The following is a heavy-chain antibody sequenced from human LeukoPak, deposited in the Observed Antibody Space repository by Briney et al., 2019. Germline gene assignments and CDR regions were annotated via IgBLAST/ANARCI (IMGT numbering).Heavy chain of an antibody. J-gene: IGHJ6*03. Sequence: PSETLSLTCTVSDDSITMYYWTWIRQPPGKGLEWIGYVDHTGSTNFNPSLNGRVSISRDASKNLFSLRLRSVTAADTAVYFCARGRVSSSTWYSTYYYYFYMDVWGKGTTVTVSS. D-gene: IGHD1-1*01. CDR2: VDHTGST. V-gene: IGHV4-59*01. CDR1: DDSITMYY. CDR3: ARGRVSSSTWYSTYYYYFYMDV.